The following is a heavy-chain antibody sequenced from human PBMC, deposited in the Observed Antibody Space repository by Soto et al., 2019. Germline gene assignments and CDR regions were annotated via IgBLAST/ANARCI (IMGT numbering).Heavy chain of an antibody. D-gene: IGHD2-2*01. Sequence: QVQLQESGPGLVKPSQTLSLTCTVSGGSISSGGYWWSWIRQHPGKGLEWIGYIYYSGSTYYNPSLKSRVTISVDTSKNQFSLKLSSVTAADTAVYYCARGPAASNSFDPWSHGTLVAVSS. CDR2: IYYSGST. CDR1: GGSISSGGYW. CDR3: ARGPAASNSFDP. V-gene: IGHV4-31*03. J-gene: IGHJ5*02.